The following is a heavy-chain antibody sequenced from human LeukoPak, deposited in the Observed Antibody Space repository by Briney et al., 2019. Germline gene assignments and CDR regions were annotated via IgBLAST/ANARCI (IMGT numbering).Heavy chain of an antibody. CDR3: AKCRGSSWSDYFDY. D-gene: IGHD6-13*01. J-gene: IGHJ4*02. V-gene: IGHV3-23*01. CDR2: ISDSGGST. Sequence: QPGASLRLSCAVSGVSLSRYAMSWVRKAPGKGLESVSAISDSGGSTYYADSVKGRFTISRDNSRNTLYLQMNTLRAEDTAVYYCAKCRGSSWSDYFDYWGQGTLVTVSS. CDR1: GVSLSRYA.